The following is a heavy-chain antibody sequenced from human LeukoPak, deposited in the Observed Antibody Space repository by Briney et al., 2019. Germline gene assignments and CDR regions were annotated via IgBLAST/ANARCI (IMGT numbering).Heavy chain of an antibody. CDR3: ARAKRGITMIVVAKYYFDY. Sequence: ASVKVSCKASGGTFSSYAISWVRQATGQGLEWMGWMNPNSGNTGYAQKFQGRVTMTRNTSISTAYMELSSLRSEDTAVYYCARAKRGITMIVVAKYYFDYWGQGTLVTVSS. CDR1: GGTFSSYA. CDR2: MNPNSGNT. J-gene: IGHJ4*02. D-gene: IGHD3-22*01. V-gene: IGHV1-8*02.